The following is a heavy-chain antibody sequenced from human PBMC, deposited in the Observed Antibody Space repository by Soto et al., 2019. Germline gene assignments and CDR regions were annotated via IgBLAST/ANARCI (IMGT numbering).Heavy chain of an antibody. J-gene: IGHJ4*02. Sequence: GGSRRLSWVAAGFTFSIYAMSWVRQAQGKGLEWGSVTSVSGGSTDYADYGKGRFTISKDNTKNTLYLQMNSLRAEDTSVYYWAKAIEDYSSTSFDYWGQGTLVTVSS. CDR1: GFTFSIYA. D-gene: IGHD6-6*01. CDR2: TSVSGGST. V-gene: IGHV3-23*01. CDR3: AKAIEDYSSTSFDY.